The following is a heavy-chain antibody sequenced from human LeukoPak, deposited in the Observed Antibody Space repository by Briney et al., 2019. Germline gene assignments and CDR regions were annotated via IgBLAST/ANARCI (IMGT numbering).Heavy chain of an antibody. D-gene: IGHD3-10*01. CDR2: ISYDGSNK. CDR1: GFTFSRYG. Sequence: PGRSLRLSCAASGFTFSRYGMHWVRQAPGKGLEWVAVISYDGSNKYYADSVKGRFTISRDNSKNTLYLQMNSLRAEDTAVYYCAKDGRYYGSGSYYGDYWGQGTLVTVSS. CDR3: AKDGRYYGSGSYYGDY. J-gene: IGHJ4*02. V-gene: IGHV3-30*18.